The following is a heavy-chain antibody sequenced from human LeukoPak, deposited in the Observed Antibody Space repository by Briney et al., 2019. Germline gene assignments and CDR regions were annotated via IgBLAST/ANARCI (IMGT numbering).Heavy chain of an antibody. D-gene: IGHD5-18*01. J-gene: IGHJ4*02. CDR1: GFTFSSDW. Sequence: GGSLRLSCAASGFTFSSDWMHWVRQVPGKGLVWVSRINGGGTSISYADSVKGRFTISRDNAKNTLYLQMNSLRADDSAVYYCLRSRGSSYGYWDSWGQGTLVTVSS. CDR3: LRSRGSSYGYWDS. CDR2: INGGGTSI. V-gene: IGHV3-74*01.